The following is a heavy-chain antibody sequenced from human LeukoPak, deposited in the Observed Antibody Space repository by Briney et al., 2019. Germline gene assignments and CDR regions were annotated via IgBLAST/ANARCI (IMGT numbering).Heavy chain of an antibody. Sequence: SETLSLTCTVSGGSISSGGYYWSWIRQHPGKGLEWIGYIYYSGSTYYNPSLKSRVTISVDTSKNQFSLKLSSVTAADTAVYYCARAYYDFWSGYYTEALDYWGQGTLVTVSS. V-gene: IGHV4-31*03. D-gene: IGHD3-3*01. CDR3: ARAYYDFWSGYYTEALDY. CDR1: GGSISSGGYY. CDR2: IYYSGST. J-gene: IGHJ4*02.